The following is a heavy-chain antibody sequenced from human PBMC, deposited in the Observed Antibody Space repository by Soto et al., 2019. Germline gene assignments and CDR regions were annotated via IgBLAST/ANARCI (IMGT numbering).Heavy chain of an antibody. CDR3: ARDPIAARKFIEYNWFDP. CDR1: GFTFSSYA. CDR2: ISYDGSNK. D-gene: IGHD6-6*01. J-gene: IGHJ5*02. V-gene: IGHV3-30-3*01. Sequence: QVQLVESGGGVVQPGRSLRLSCAASGFTFSSYAMHWVRQAPGKGLEWVAVISYDGSNKYYADSVKGRFTISRDNSKNTLYLQMNSLRAEDTAVYYCARDPIAARKFIEYNWFDPWGQGTLVTVSS.